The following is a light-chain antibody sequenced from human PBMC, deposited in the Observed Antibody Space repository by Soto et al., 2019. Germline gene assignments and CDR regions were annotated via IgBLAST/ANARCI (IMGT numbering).Light chain of an antibody. Sequence: EIVLTQSPGTLSLSTGERAILSCMASQSVSSSYLAWYQQKPGQAPRLLIFGVSSRATGIPDRFSGSGFGTDFTLTISRLEPEDFAVYYCQQYHISPITFGQGTRLEIK. CDR1: QSVSSSY. J-gene: IGKJ5*01. CDR3: QQYHISPIT. CDR2: GVS. V-gene: IGKV3-20*01.